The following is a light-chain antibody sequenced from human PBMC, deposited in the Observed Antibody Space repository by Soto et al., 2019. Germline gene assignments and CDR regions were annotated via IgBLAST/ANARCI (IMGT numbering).Light chain of an antibody. CDR3: QQYNNRQT. V-gene: IGKV1-39*01. J-gene: IGKJ1*01. Sequence: DIQMTQSPSSLSASVGDRVTITCRASQSISSYLNWYQQKPGKAPKLLIYAASSLQSGVPSRFSGSGSGTDFTLTISSLQSEDFAVYYCQQYNNRQTFGQGTKVDIK. CDR1: QSISSY. CDR2: AAS.